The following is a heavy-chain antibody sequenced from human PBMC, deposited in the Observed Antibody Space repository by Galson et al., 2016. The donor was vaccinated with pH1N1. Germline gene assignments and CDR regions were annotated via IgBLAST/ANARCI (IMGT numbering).Heavy chain of an antibody. Sequence: SLRLSCAASGFTLNNNGVHWVRQAPGKGLEWVALIRSDGTERFYADSVKGRFIIARDDSKNMLYLQMNSTRVNDTAVYYCAKPNNRWSLAYGGEGPLVSVSS. CDR1: GFTLNNNG. D-gene: IGHD6-13*01. CDR2: IRSDGTER. CDR3: AKPNNRWSLAY. J-gene: IGHJ4*02. V-gene: IGHV3-30*02.